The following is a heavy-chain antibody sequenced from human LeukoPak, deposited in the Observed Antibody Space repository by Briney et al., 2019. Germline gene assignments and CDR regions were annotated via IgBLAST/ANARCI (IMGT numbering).Heavy chain of an antibody. CDR3: ARDGYSSSWPNYGMDV. V-gene: IGHV1-2*02. Sequence: GASVKVSCKASGYTFTGYYMHWVRQAPGQGLEWMGWINPNSGGTNYAQKFQGRVIMTRDTSISTAYMELSRLRSDDTAVYYCARDGYSSSWPNYGMDVWGQGATVTVSS. J-gene: IGHJ6*02. CDR2: INPNSGGT. CDR1: GYTFTGYY. D-gene: IGHD6-13*01.